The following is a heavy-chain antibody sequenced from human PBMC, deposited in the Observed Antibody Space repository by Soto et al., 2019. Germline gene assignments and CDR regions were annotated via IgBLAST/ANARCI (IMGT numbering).Heavy chain of an antibody. Sequence: HVQLQESGPGLVKPSETLSLTCTVSGDSISTYYWSWIRQPPGKGLEWIGYLYDSGSTHYNPSLKSRVTISVDTSKNQFSLKLTSVTAADTAVYYCARENYYGSGTYFRLDVWGQGTRVTVSS. CDR1: GDSISTYY. D-gene: IGHD3-10*01. CDR2: LYDSGST. V-gene: IGHV4-59*01. CDR3: ARENYYGSGTYFRLDV. J-gene: IGHJ6*02.